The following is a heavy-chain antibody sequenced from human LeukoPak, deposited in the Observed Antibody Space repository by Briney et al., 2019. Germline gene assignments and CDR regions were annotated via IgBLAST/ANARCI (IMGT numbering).Heavy chain of an antibody. D-gene: IGHD2-21*01. CDR2: ITHTSNAA. J-gene: IGHJ4*02. CDR1: GSIFTDYY. Sequence: ASVKVSCKASGSIFTDYYIHWVRQAPGQGFEYMGWITHTSNAAKFAQRFQGRVTLTRDTSISTFFMELRNLRYDDAAVYYCVSWAGGTSDVASFDYWGQGTLVSVST. V-gene: IGHV1-2*02. CDR3: VSWAGGTSDVASFDY.